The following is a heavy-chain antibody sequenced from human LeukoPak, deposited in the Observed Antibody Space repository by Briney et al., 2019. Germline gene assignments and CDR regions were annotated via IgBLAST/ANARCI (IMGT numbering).Heavy chain of an antibody. CDR2: ISSSGSTI. V-gene: IGHV3-48*04. Sequence: GGSLRLSCAASGFTFSSYSMNWVRQAPGKGLEWVSYISSSGSTIYYADSVKGRFTISRDNAKNSLYLQMNSLRAEDTAVYYCARGRRHREKADRITIFGVVIIRGGYFDYWGQGTLVTVSS. J-gene: IGHJ4*02. CDR1: GFTFSSYS. D-gene: IGHD3-3*01. CDR3: ARGRRHREKADRITIFGVVIIRGGYFDY.